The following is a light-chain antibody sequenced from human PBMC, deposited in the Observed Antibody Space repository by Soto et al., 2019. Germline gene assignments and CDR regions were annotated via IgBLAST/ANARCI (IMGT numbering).Light chain of an antibody. CDR1: SSDVGGSNY. J-gene: IGLJ1*01. Sequence: QSALTQPASVSGSLGQSITISCTGTSSDVGGSNYVSWYQQFPGKAPKLMISDVTNRPSVVSNRFSGSKSGNTASLTISGLQAEDEADYYCSSYTSSNSNVFGTGTKLTVL. CDR3: SSYTSSNSNV. V-gene: IGLV2-14*01. CDR2: DVT.